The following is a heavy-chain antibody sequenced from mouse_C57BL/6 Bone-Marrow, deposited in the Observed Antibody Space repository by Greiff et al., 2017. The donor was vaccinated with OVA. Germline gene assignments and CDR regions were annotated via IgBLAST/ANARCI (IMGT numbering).Heavy chain of an antibody. CDR2: INPYNGGT. V-gene: IGHV1-19*01. Sequence: EVQLQQSGPVLVKPGASVKMSCKASRYTFTDYYMNWVKQSHGKSLEWIGVINPYNGGTSYNQKFKGKATLTVDKSSSTAYMELNSLTSEDSAVYYCARRDYDYDGWFAYWGQGTLVTVSA. CDR1: RYTFTDYY. J-gene: IGHJ3*01. D-gene: IGHD2-4*01. CDR3: ARRDYDYDGWFAY.